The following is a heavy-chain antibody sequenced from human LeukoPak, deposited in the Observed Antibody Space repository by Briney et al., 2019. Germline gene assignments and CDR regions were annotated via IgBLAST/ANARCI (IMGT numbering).Heavy chain of an antibody. V-gene: IGHV3-30*02. CDR1: GFIFTDYG. CDR2: IRYDGSDK. D-gene: IGHD1-7*01. Sequence: GGSLRLSCAASGFIFTDYGMHWVRQAPGKGLEWLTFIRYDGSDKYYADSVKGRFTISGDNSKNTLYLQMNSLTSEDTAVYYCAKEGGTGTRFDYWGQGTLVTVSS. CDR3: AKEGGTGTRFDY. J-gene: IGHJ4*02.